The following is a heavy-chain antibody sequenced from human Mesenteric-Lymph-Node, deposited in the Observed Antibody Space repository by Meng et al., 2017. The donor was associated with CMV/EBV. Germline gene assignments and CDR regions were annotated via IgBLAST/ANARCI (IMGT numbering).Heavy chain of an antibody. D-gene: IGHD5-18*01. Sequence: GGSLRLSCAASGFTFSSYWMSWVRQAPGKGLEWVANIKQDGSEKYYVDSVKGRFTISRDNAKNSLYLQMNSLRAEDTAVYYCARWIQLSEHNYYYYYGMDVWGQGTTVTVSS. CDR3: ARWIQLSEHNYYYYYGMDV. J-gene: IGHJ6*02. CDR1: GFTFSSYW. V-gene: IGHV3-7*01. CDR2: IKQDGSEK.